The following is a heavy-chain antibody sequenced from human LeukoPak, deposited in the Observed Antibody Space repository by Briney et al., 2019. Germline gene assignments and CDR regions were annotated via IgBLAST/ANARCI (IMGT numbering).Heavy chain of an antibody. Sequence: ASVNVSSTTSGYTFTSYGVSWVRQAPGQGLKWMGWIVTYNGNTYYSQKFQGRVTMTTDTSTSTAYLELRSLRSDDTAVYYCAKTTVTSEEYYYYYMDVWGKGTTVTVSS. V-gene: IGHV1-18*01. J-gene: IGHJ6*03. CDR1: GYTFTSYG. D-gene: IGHD4-11*01. CDR2: IVTYNGNT. CDR3: AKTTVTSEEYYYYYMDV.